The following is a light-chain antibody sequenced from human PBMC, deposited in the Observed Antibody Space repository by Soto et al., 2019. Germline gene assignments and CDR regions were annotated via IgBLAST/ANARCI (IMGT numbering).Light chain of an antibody. V-gene: IGKV1-33*01. CDR1: HDITNY. CDR2: GAS. CDR3: QQYDSLPT. J-gene: IGKJ4*02. Sequence: IQITQSPSSLSASVGERVTITCQASHDITNYLNWYQQKPGKGPRLLIYGASNLETGVPSRFSGSGCGTDFSSTISSLQPEDFATYYCQQYDSLPTFGGVTKLDIK.